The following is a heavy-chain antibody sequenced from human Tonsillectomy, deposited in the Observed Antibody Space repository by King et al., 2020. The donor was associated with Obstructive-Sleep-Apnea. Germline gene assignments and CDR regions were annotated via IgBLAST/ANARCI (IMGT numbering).Heavy chain of an antibody. J-gene: IGHJ3*02. D-gene: IGHD3-22*01. CDR1: GGSISSGGYY. V-gene: IGHV4-31*03. CDR2: IYYSGST. Sequence: VQLQESGPGLVKPSQTLSLTCTVSGGSISSGGYYWSWIRQHPGKGLEWIGYIYYSGSTYYNPSLKSRVTISVDTSKNQFSLKLSSVTAADTAVYYCARERDYYDSSAYAFDIWGQGTMVTVSS. CDR3: ARERDYYDSSAYAFDI.